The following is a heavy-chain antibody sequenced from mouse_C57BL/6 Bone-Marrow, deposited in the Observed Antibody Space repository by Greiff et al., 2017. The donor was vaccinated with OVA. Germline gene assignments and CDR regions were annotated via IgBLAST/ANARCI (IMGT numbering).Heavy chain of an antibody. V-gene: IGHV1-55*01. CDR1: GYTFTSYW. CDR2: IYPGSGST. D-gene: IGHD1-1*01. J-gene: IGHJ1*03. Sequence: VQLQQPGAELVKPGASVKMSCKASGYTFTSYWITWVKQRPGQGLEWIGDIYPGSGSTNYNEKFKSKATLTVDTSSSTAYMQLSSLTSEDSAVYYCARPTVVAPYWYFGVWGTGTTVTVAS. CDR3: ARPTVVAPYWYFGV.